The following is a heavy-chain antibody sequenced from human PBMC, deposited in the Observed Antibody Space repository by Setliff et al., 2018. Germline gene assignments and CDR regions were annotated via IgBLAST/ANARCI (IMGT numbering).Heavy chain of an antibody. V-gene: IGHV3-48*04. Sequence: PGGSLRLSCEASGFTFSGYSMNWVRQAPGKGLEWVSNIRNDGATTSYADSMKGRFTISRDNAKNSLYLQMNSLRAEDTAVYYCASAGHSGSWFPFDAFHIWGQGTMVTVSS. D-gene: IGHD6-13*01. J-gene: IGHJ3*02. CDR2: IRNDGATT. CDR1: GFTFSGYS. CDR3: ASAGHSGSWFPFDAFHI.